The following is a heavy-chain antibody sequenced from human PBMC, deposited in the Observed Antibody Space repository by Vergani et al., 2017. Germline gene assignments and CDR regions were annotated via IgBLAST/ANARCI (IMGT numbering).Heavy chain of an antibody. Sequence: QVQLQESGPGLVKPSETLSLTCTVSGGSVSSGSYYWSWIRQPPGKGLAWIGYIYYSGSTNYNPSLKSRVTISVDTSKNQFSLKLSSVTAADTAGYYCARDLWSTGYYRHTHDYCYCYMDVWGKGTTVTVSS. V-gene: IGHV4-61*01. CDR3: ARDLWSTGYYRHTHDYCYCYMDV. D-gene: IGHD3-9*01. CDR1: GGSVSSGSYY. J-gene: IGHJ6*03. CDR2: IYYSGST.